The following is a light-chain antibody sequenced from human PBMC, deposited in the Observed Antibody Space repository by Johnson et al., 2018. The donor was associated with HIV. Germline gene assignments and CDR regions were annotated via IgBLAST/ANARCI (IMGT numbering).Light chain of an antibody. CDR1: SSNIGNNY. CDR2: DNN. V-gene: IGLV1-51*01. CDR3: GTWDSSLSAGV. Sequence: QSVLTQPPSVSAAPGQKVTISCSGSSSNIGNNYVSWYQQLPGTAPKLVIYDNNKRPSGIPDRFSGSKFGTSATLGITGLQTGDEADYYCGTWDSSLSAGVFGTGTKVTV. J-gene: IGLJ1*01.